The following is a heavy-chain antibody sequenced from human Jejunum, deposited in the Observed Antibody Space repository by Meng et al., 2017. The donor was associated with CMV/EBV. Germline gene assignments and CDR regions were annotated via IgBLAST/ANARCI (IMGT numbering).Heavy chain of an antibody. J-gene: IGHJ4*02. CDR2: IDSDGNND. Sequence: QGQVGESGGGVVQPGRSVRLSCVASGFRFRNYAMHWVRQAPGKGLEWVAFIDSDGNNDYYTYSVKGRFTISRDNSKNTVFLQMDSLRPEDSAIYYCAKDIDYWGRGTLVTVSS. V-gene: IGHV3-30*04. CDR3: AKDIDY. CDR1: GFRFRNYA.